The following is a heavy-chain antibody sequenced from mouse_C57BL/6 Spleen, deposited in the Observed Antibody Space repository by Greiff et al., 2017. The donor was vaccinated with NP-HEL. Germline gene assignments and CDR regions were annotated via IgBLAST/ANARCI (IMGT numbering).Heavy chain of an antibody. CDR2: IDPANFKS. D-gene: IGHD1-1*01. J-gene: IGHJ1*03. Sequence: VQLQQSVAELVRPFRSVNSSRTSSFFNIKNTYMHWVNHRPEQGLEWIGRIDPANFKSKYAQKFQGKATITADTSSNTAYLQLSSLTSEDTAIXYCASSYYYVCSYEYFDVWGTGTTVTVSS. CDR3: ASSYYYVCSYEYFDV. V-gene: IGHV14-3*01. CDR1: FFNIKNTY.